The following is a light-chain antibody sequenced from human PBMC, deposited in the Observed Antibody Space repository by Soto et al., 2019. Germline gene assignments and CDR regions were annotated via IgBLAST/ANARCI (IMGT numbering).Light chain of an antibody. CDR1: SSDVGGYNY. Sequence: QSALTQPASVSGSPGQSITISCTGTSSDVGGYNYVSWYQQHPGKAPKLMIYDVSNRPSGVSNRFSGSKSGNTASLTISGLQAVDEADYYCSSYTSSSPLVFGTGTKLTVL. V-gene: IGLV2-14*01. CDR2: DVS. CDR3: SSYTSSSPLV. J-gene: IGLJ1*01.